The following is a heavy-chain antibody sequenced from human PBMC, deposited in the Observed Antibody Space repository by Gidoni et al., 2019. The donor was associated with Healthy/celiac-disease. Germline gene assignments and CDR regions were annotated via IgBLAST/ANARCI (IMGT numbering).Heavy chain of an antibody. CDR1: GGSISSSSYY. Sequence: QLQLQESGPGLVKPSETLSLTCTVSGGSISSSSYYWGWIRQPPGKGLEWIGSIYYSGSTYYNPSLKSRVTISVDTSRNQFFLKLSSVTAADTAVYYCARDDSYGYMDYWGQGTLVTVSS. D-gene: IGHD5-18*01. V-gene: IGHV4-39*07. CDR2: IYYSGST. J-gene: IGHJ4*02. CDR3: ARDDSYGYMDY.